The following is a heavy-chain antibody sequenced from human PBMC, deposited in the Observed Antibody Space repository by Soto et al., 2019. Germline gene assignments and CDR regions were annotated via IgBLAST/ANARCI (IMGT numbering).Heavy chain of an antibody. CDR3: VHRRDGYNSAFFDY. CDR2: IIRIFHTP. J-gene: IGHJ4*02. V-gene: IGHV1-69*13. CDR1: GGTFSSYA. Sequence: GASVKVSCKASGGTFSSYAFSWVRQAPGQGLEWMGGIIRIFHTPTYAQKFQGRVTITADVSTSTAYMELITLRSDDTAVYYCVHRRDGYNSAFFDYWGQGTLVTVSS. D-gene: IGHD5-12*01.